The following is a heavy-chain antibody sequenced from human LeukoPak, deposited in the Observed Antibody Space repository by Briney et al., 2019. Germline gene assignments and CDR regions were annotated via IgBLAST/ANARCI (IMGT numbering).Heavy chain of an antibody. D-gene: IGHD6-6*01. CDR2: TYYRSKWYN. J-gene: IGHJ6*02. V-gene: IGHV6-1*01. CDR1: GDSVSSNSAA. CDR3: ARGALKKQLVPPTNYYYGMDV. Sequence: LSQTLSLTCAISGDSVSSNSAAWNWIRQSPSRGLEWLGRTYYRSKWYNDYAVSVKSRITINPDTSKNQFSLQLNSVTPEDTAVYYCARGALKKQLVPPTNYYYGMDVWGQGTTVTVSS.